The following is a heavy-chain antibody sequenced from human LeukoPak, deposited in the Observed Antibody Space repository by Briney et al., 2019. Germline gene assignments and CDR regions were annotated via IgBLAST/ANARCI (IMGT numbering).Heavy chain of an antibody. D-gene: IGHD6-13*01. V-gene: IGHV4-59*08. Sequence: SETLSLTCTVSGGSISSYYWSWIRQPPGKGLEWIGYIYYSGSANYNPSLKSRVTISVDTSKNQFSLKLSSVTAADTAVYYCARLFLDSSSWRYFDLWGRGTLVTVSS. CDR1: GGSISSYY. CDR3: ARLFLDSSSWRYFDL. CDR2: IYYSGSA. J-gene: IGHJ2*01.